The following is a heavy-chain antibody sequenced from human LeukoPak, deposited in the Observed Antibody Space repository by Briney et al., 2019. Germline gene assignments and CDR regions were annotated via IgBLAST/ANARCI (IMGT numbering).Heavy chain of an antibody. CDR2: INNDGSRT. J-gene: IGHJ6*03. CDR1: GFTFSSYW. CDR3: AKSVRFLENYYYMDV. V-gene: IGHV3-74*01. Sequence: GGSLRLSCAASGFTFSSYWMHWVRQAPGKGLVWVSRINNDGSRTNYADSVKGRFTISRDNSKNTLYLQMNSLRAEDTAVYYCAKSVRFLENYYYMDVWGKGTTITVSS. D-gene: IGHD3-3*01.